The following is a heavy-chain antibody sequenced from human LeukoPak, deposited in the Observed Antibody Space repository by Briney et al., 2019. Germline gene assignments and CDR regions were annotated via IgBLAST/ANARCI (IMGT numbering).Heavy chain of an antibody. CDR1: GGSISSGSYY. CDR3: ARDLGFTYYDFWSGYFMGDAFDI. J-gene: IGHJ3*02. D-gene: IGHD3-3*01. Sequence: SQTLSLTCTVSGGSISSGSYYWSWIRQPAGKGLEWIGRIYTSGSTNYNPSLKSRGTISVDTSKNQFSLKLSSVTAADTAVYYCARDLGFTYYDFWSGYFMGDAFDIWGQGTMVTVSS. V-gene: IGHV4-61*02. CDR2: IYTSGST.